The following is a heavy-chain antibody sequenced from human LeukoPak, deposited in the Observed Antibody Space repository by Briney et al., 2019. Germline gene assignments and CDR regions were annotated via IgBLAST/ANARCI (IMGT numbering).Heavy chain of an antibody. D-gene: IGHD2-2*01. CDR3: ARDCSGYCSSTSSKNYYYGMDV. CDR2: IYSGGST. Sequence: PGGSLRLSCAASGFTVSSNYMSWVRQAPGKGLDWVSVIYSGGSTYYADSVKGRFTISRANSKNTLYLQMNSLRAEDTAVYYCARDCSGYCSSTSSKNYYYGMDVWGQGTTVTVSS. CDR1: GFTVSSNY. J-gene: IGHJ6*02. V-gene: IGHV3-66*01.